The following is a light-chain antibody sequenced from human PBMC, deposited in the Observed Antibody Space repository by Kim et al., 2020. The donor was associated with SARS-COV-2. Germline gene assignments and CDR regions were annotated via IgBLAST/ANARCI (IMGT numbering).Light chain of an antibody. Sequence: DIQMTQSPSILSASVGDRVTITCRASQSVSSWLAWYQQKPGKAPKLLISKASTLEGGVPSRFSGRGYRTEFTLTINTLQPDDCATYTSQQYDSNTYTFGKGTKLEI. J-gene: IGKJ2*01. CDR1: QSVSSW. CDR3: QQYDSNTYT. CDR2: KAS. V-gene: IGKV1-5*03.